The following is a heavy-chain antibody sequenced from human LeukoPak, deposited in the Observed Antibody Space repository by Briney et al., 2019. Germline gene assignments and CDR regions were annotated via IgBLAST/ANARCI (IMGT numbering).Heavy chain of an antibody. D-gene: IGHD4-17*01. J-gene: IGHJ4*02. Sequence: SGGSLRLSCAASGFTFSSYSMNWVRQAPGKGLEWVSSISSSSSYIYYADSVKGRFTISRDNAKNSLFLQMNSLRAEDTAVYYCARDQGSGYATPHDYGDYGNFDYWGQGTLVTVSS. CDR2: ISSSSSYI. V-gene: IGHV3-21*01. CDR3: ARDQGSGYATPHDYGDYGNFDY. CDR1: GFTFSSYS.